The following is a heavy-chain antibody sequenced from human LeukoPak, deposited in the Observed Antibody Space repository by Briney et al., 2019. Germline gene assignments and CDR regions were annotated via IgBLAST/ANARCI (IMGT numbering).Heavy chain of an antibody. V-gene: IGHV3-23*01. CDR1: GFTFSSYA. Sequence: PGGSLRLSCAASGFTFSSYAMSWVRQAPGKGLEWVSAISGSGGSTYYADSVKGRFTISKDNSKNTLYLQMNSLRAEGTAVYYCAKDRPQLRYFDLLSSYYGMDVSGQGTTVTVFS. J-gene: IGHJ6*02. D-gene: IGHD3-9*01. CDR2: ISGSGGST. CDR3: AKDRPQLRYFDLLSSYYGMDV.